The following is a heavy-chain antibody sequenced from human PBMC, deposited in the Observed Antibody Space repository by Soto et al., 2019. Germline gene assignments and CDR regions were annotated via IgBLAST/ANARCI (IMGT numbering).Heavy chain of an antibody. CDR1: GGTFSSYA. J-gene: IGHJ6*02. D-gene: IGHD3-9*01. V-gene: IGHV1-69*01. Sequence: KISCKASGGTFSSYAISWVRQAPGQGLEWMGGIIPIFGTANYAQKFQGRVTITADESTSTAYMELSSLRSEDTAVYYCARDLTAAPSFYYYYYGMDVWGQGTTVTVSS. CDR3: ARDLTAAPSFYYYYYGMDV. CDR2: IIPIFGTA.